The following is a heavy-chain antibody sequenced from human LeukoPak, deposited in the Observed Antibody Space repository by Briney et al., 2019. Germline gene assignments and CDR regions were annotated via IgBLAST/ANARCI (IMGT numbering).Heavy chain of an antibody. J-gene: IGHJ4*02. Sequence: ASVKVSCKASNYNFSDYTINWVRQAPGQGLEWMGWISPKNGDTNPAQRFQGRVTMTTETSTTTAYMDLRNLTSDDTAVYFCARGPLYGDYYRDFWGQGTLVTVSS. CDR1: NYNFSDYT. CDR3: ARGPLYGDYYRDF. V-gene: IGHV1-18*01. CDR2: ISPKNGDT. D-gene: IGHD4-17*01.